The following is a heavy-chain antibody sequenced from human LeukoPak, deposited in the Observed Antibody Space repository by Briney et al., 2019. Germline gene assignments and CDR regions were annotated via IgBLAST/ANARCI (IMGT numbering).Heavy chain of an antibody. J-gene: IGHJ3*02. CDR3: ARWFGVPAAGEGYAFDI. D-gene: IGHD2-2*01. Sequence: GASVKVSCKASGYTFTGYYMHWVRQAPGQGLEWMGWINPNSGGTNYAQKFQGRVTMTRDTSVSTAYMELSRLTSDDTAVYYCARWFGVPAAGEGYAFDIWGQGTMVTVSA. V-gene: IGHV1-2*02. CDR2: INPNSGGT. CDR1: GYTFTGYY.